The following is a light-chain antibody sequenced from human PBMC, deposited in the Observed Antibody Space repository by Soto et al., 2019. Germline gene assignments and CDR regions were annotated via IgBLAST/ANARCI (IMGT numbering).Light chain of an antibody. V-gene: IGKV3-11*01. CDR1: QSVSDY. CDR3: QQRVNWPPT. CDR2: DAS. Sequence: VLTQSPARLSLSPGERATLSCRAGQSVSDYLAWYQQKPGQPPRLLFFDASNRATGVPDRVNAGGSGTDFTLIISSLEPEDFAVYYCQQRVNWPPTFGGGTKVEI. J-gene: IGKJ4*01.